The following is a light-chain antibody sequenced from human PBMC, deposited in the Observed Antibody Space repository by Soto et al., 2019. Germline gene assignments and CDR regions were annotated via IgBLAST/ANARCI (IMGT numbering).Light chain of an antibody. V-gene: IGKV1-6*01. CDR2: AAS. J-gene: IGKJ1*01. CDR3: LQDYNYPRT. Sequence: AIKMTQSPSSLSASVGDRVTITCRASQGIRNALGWYQQKPGKAPNLLIYAASSLQSGVPSRFSGSGSGTDFTLTISSLQPEDFATYYCLQDYNYPRTFGQGTKVEIK. CDR1: QGIRNA.